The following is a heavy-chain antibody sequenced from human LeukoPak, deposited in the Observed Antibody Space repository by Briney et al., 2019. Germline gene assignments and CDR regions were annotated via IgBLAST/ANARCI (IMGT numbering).Heavy chain of an antibody. CDR2: ITGDYAT. CDR3: AKGAASGLVDWFDP. D-gene: IGHD3-22*01. CDR1: GFTFSYFA. J-gene: IGHJ5*02. Sequence: GGSLRLSCAASGFTFSYFAMMWVRQAPGGGVGLVSSITGDYATYSADPAKGRFTTSRDNSKNIVYLQMDSLRDDDTAVYYCAKGAASGLVDWFDPWGQGTLVTVSS. V-gene: IGHV3-23*01.